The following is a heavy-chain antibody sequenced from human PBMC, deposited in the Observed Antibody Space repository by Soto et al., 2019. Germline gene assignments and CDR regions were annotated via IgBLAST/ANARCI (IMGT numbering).Heavy chain of an antibody. Sequence: GGSLRLSCAASGFTFSSYSMNWVRQAPGKGLEWVSSISSSSSYIYYADSVKGRFTISRDNAKNSLYLQMNSLRAEDTAVYYCARDAPYYDILTGETHVDAFDIWGQGTMVTVSS. CDR1: GFTFSSYS. D-gene: IGHD3-9*01. CDR2: ISSSSSYI. V-gene: IGHV3-21*01. J-gene: IGHJ3*02. CDR3: ARDAPYYDILTGETHVDAFDI.